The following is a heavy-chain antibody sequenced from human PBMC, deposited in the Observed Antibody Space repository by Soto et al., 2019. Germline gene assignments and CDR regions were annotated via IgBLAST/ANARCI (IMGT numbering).Heavy chain of an antibody. V-gene: IGHV4-59*01. CDR1: GGSISSYC. CDR3: ARARSRITIFGVVHPRTWFDP. CDR2: IYYSGST. J-gene: IGHJ5*02. D-gene: IGHD3-3*01. Sequence: LEILSLTCTVSGGSISSYCWSWIRQPPGKGLEWIGYIYYSGSTNYNPSLKSRVTISVDTSKNQFSLKLSSVTAADTAVYYCARARSRITIFGVVHPRTWFDPWGQGTLVTVSS.